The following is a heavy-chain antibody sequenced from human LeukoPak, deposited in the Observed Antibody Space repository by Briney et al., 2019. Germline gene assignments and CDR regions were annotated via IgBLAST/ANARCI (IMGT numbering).Heavy chain of an antibody. CDR3: LRDEVGATPEFEH. J-gene: IGHJ4*02. CDR2: ISSSGDSI. CDR1: GFTFSNYE. Sequence: GGSLRLSCAASGFTFSNYEMNWVRQAPGKGLEGVSYISSSGDSIYYADSVRGRFTISRDNAKNSLYLQMNGLRAEDTAVYYCLRDEVGATPEFEHWGQGALVTVSS. D-gene: IGHD1-26*01. V-gene: IGHV3-48*03.